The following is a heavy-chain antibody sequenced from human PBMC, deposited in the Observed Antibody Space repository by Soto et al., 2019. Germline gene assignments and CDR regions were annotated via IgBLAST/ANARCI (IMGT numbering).Heavy chain of an antibody. D-gene: IGHD5-18*01. CDR1: GYTFTGDC. J-gene: IGHJ6*02. Sequence: SLKVSWKSSGYTFTGDCMHWRRQATGQGLEWMGWINPNSGGTNYAQKFQGRVTMTRDTSISTAYMELSRLRSDDTAVYYCARDEARSYGYYYYYGMDVWGQGTTVTVSS. CDR3: ARDEARSYGYYYYYGMDV. CDR2: INPNSGGT. V-gene: IGHV1-2*02.